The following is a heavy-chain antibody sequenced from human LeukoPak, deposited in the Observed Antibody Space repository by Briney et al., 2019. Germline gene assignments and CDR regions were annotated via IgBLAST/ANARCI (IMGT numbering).Heavy chain of an antibody. CDR2: IDANGDTS. D-gene: IGHD3-9*01. CDR3: VKGRFLTGLDY. CDR1: GFTFSNNN. J-gene: IGHJ4*02. V-gene: IGHV3-64D*09. Sequence: GGSLRLSCSASGFTFSNNNMAWVRQAPGKGLEYVSSIDANGDTSFYADSVKSKFTISRDNSRNTLSLQMTSLRPEDTAIYYCVKGRFLTGLDYWGQGALVTVSS.